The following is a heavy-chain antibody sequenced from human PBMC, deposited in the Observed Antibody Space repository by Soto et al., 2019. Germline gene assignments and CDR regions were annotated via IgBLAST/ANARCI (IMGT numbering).Heavy chain of an antibody. Sequence: QVQLVQSGAEVKKPGASVKVSCKASGYTFSSYGISWVRQAPGQGLEWMGWISAYNGNTNYAQKPKXXXNXXTDTSTRTAYMELRSLRSDDTAVYYCARPLPPIDYWGQGTLVTVSS. CDR3: ARPLPPIDY. D-gene: IGHD1-26*01. V-gene: IGHV1-18*01. CDR1: GYTFSSYG. J-gene: IGHJ4*02. CDR2: ISAYNGNT.